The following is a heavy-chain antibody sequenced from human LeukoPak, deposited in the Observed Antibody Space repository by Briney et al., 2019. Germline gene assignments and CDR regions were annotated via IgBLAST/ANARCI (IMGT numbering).Heavy chain of an antibody. J-gene: IGHJ4*02. CDR1: GFTFSTFS. CDR3: ATGPQYGSSGPENFDY. CDR2: IISDGTNE. Sequence: PGGSLRLSCEASGFTFSTFSMHWVRQAPGKGLEWVAVIISDGTNEYYANSAKGRFTISRDNSKNTLYLQISGLRSEDTAVYYCATGPQYGSSGPENFDYWGQGTLVTVAS. D-gene: IGHD3-22*01. V-gene: IGHV3-30*04.